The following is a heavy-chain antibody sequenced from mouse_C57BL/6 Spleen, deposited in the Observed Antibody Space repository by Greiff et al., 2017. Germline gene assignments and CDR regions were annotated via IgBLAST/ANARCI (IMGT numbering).Heavy chain of an antibody. CDR1: GYTFTDYE. J-gene: IGHJ2*01. V-gene: IGHV1-15*01. Sequence: QVQLKQSGAELVRPGASVTLSCKASGYTFTDYEMHWVKQTPVHGLEWIGAIDPETGGTAYNQKFKGKAILTADKSSSTAYMELRSLTSEDSAVYYCTSVLGYFDYWGQGTTLTVSS. D-gene: IGHD4-1*01. CDR2: IDPETGGT. CDR3: TSVLGYFDY.